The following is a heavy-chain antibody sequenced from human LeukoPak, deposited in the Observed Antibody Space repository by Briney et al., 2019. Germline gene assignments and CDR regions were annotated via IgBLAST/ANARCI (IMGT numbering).Heavy chain of an antibody. CDR3: ARTYYYGSGSYSLDY. V-gene: IGHV4-59*01. CDR1: GGSISSYY. D-gene: IGHD3-10*01. Sequence: PSETLSLTCTVSGGSISSYYWSWIRQPPGKGLEWIGYIYYSGSTNYNPSLKSRVTISVDTSKNQLSLKLSSVTAADTAVYYCARTYYYGSGSYSLDYWGQGTLVTVSS. CDR2: IYYSGST. J-gene: IGHJ4*02.